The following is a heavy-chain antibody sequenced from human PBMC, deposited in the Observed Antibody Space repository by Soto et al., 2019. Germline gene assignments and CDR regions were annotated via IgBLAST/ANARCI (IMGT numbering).Heavy chain of an antibody. V-gene: IGHV4-59*08. CDR1: GGSISSYY. CDR3: ARHYLPRGYSYGYYFDY. Sequence: QVQLQESGPGLVKPSETLSLTCTVSGGSISSYYWSWIRQPPGKGLEWIGYIYYSGSTNYNPSLKSRVTIAVXXPXNXXSLKLTSVTAADTSVYYCARHYLPRGYSYGYYFDYWGQGTLVTVSS. J-gene: IGHJ4*02. D-gene: IGHD5-18*01. CDR2: IYYSGST.